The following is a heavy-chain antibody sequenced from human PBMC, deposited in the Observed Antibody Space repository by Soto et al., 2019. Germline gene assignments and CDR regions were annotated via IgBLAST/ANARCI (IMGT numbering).Heavy chain of an antibody. CDR1: GFTFSSYA. CDR2: ISGSGGST. CDR3: AKGYCSSTSCYYYYYGMDV. V-gene: IGHV3-23*01. J-gene: IGHJ6*02. D-gene: IGHD2-2*01. Sequence: GGSLRLSCAASGFTFSSYAMSWVRQAPGKGLEWVSAISGSGGSTYYTDSVKGRVTISRDNSKNTLYLQMNSLRAEDTAVYYCAKGYCSSTSCYYYYYGMDVWGQGTTVTVSS.